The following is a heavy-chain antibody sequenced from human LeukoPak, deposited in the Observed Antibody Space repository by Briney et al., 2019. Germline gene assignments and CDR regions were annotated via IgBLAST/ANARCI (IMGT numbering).Heavy chain of an antibody. J-gene: IGHJ6*03. D-gene: IGHD6-6*01. V-gene: IGHV5-51*01. CDR1: GYSFTSHW. CDR3: ARQLGTSSNYYYYYMDI. Sequence: GESLKISCKGSGYSFTSHWIGWGRQMPGKGLEWMGIIYPGDSDTRYSPPFQGQVTISADKSISTAYLQWSSLKASDTAMYYCARQLGTSSNYYYYYMDIWGTGTTVTVSS. CDR2: IYPGDSDT.